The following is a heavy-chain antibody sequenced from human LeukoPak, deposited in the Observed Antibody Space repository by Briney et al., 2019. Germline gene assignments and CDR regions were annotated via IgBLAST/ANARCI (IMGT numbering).Heavy chain of an antibody. J-gene: IGHJ3*02. CDR1: GGSVSSGSYY. V-gene: IGHV4-61*01. D-gene: IGHD6-19*01. CDR3: ARGDEQWLDDAFDI. CDR2: IYYSGST. Sequence: KTSETLSLTCTVSGGSVSSGSYYWSWIRQPPGKGLEWIGYIYYSGSTNYNPSLKSRVTISVDTSKNQFSLKLSSVTAADTAVYYCARGDEQWLDDAFDIWGQGTMVTVSS.